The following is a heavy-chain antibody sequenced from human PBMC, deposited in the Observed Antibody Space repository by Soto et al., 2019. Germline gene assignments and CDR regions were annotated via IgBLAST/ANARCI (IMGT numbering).Heavy chain of an antibody. CDR3: ARQYYFGSGSYYNRPFDF. D-gene: IGHD3-10*01. Sequence: ASVKVSCKASGYTFTSYYMHWVRQAPGQGLEWMGIINPSGGSTSYAQKFQGRVTMTRDTSTSTVYMELSSLRSEDTAVYYCARQYYFGSGSYYNRPFDFWGQGTLVTVS. CDR1: GYTFTSYY. CDR2: INPSGGST. V-gene: IGHV1-46*01. J-gene: IGHJ4*02.